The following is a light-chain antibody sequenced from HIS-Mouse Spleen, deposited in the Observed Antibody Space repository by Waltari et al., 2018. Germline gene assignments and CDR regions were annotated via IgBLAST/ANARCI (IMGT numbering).Light chain of an antibody. CDR3: AAWDDSLSGPV. Sequence: QSVLTQPPSASGTPGQRVTISCSGSSSNIGSNYVYWYQQHPGTAPKLLINRNNTRPSGVPDRFSGSKSGTSASLAISGLRSEDEADYYCAAWDDSLSGPVFGGGTKLTVL. CDR1: SSNIGSNY. J-gene: IGLJ3*02. V-gene: IGLV1-47*01. CDR2: RNN.